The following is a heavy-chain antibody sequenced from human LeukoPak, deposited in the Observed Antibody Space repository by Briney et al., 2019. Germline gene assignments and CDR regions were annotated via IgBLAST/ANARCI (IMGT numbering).Heavy chain of an antibody. CDR2: TNTHGTSA. CDR1: GFTFNNYW. V-gene: IGHV3-74*01. D-gene: IGHD6-13*01. J-gene: IGHJ6*03. Sequence: GGSLRLSCAASGFTFNNYWMHWVRQAPGKGLVWVARTNTHGTSANYADSVKGRFIISRGNANNTLYLQMNGLRDEDTGVYYALAGYYYYYMDVWGKGTTVTVSS. CDR3: LAGYYYYYMDV.